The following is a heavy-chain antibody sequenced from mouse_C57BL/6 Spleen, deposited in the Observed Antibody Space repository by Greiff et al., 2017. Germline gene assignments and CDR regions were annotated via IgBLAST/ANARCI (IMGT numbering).Heavy chain of an antibody. CDR1: GFNIKDDY. D-gene: IGHD1-1*01. Sequence: EVQLQQSGAELVRPGASVKLSCTASGFNIKDDYMHWVKQRPEQGLEWIGWIDPENGDTEYASKFQGKATITADTSSNTAYLQLSSLTSEDTAVYYCTTKDYYGTMDYWGQGTSVTVSS. CDR3: TTKDYYGTMDY. CDR2: IDPENGDT. J-gene: IGHJ4*01. V-gene: IGHV14-4*01.